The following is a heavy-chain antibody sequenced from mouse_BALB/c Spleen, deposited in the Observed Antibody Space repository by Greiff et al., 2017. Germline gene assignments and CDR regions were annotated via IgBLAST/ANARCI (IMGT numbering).Heavy chain of an antibody. J-gene: IGHJ4*01. CDR2: ISDGGSYT. Sequence: EVNVVESGGGLVKPGGSLKLSCAASGFTFSDYYMYWVRQTPEKRLEWVATISDGGSYTYYPDSVKGRFTISRDNAKNNLYLQMSSLKSEDTAMYYCARYGYEGAMDYWGQGTSVTVSS. CDR3: ARYGYEGAMDY. V-gene: IGHV5-4*02. CDR1: GFTFSDYY. D-gene: IGHD2-2*01.